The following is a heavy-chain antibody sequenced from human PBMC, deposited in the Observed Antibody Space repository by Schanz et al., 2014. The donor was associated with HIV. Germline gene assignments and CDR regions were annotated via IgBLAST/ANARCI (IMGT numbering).Heavy chain of an antibody. CDR1: GFTFSDYS. Sequence: EVHLVESGGGLVEPGGSLRLSCTASGFTFSDYSMNWVRQAPGKGLEWVSSISGSGVSTFYAGSVKGRFAISRDNSKNTLYLQMNNLRAEDTAVYGCARQGLRFSFWLDYWGQGTPVTVS. J-gene: IGHJ4*02. CDR3: ARQGLRFSFWLDY. CDR2: ISGSGVST. V-gene: IGHV3-23*04. D-gene: IGHD4-17*01.